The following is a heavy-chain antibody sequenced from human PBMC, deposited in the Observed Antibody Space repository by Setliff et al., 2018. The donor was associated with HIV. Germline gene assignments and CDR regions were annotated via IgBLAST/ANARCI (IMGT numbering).Heavy chain of an antibody. CDR2: IYTSGST. CDR3: ARIIMPRGGAFDI. V-gene: IGHV4-61*02. CDR1: GGSISSSSYY. Sequence: SETLSLTCTVSGGSISSSSYYWSWIRQPAGKGLEWIGRIYTSGSTHYNPSLKSRVTISVDTSKNQFSLKLSSVTAADTAVYYCARIIMPRGGAFDIWGQGTMVTVSS. J-gene: IGHJ3*02. D-gene: IGHD3-10*01.